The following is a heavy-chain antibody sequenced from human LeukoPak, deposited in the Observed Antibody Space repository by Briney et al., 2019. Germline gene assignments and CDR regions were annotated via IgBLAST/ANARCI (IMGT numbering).Heavy chain of an antibody. J-gene: IGHJ6*03. CDR3: ARSVEGYCRGGSCYSYSYYMDV. D-gene: IGHD2-15*01. V-gene: IGHV4-59*01. CDR2: IYYSGST. CDR1: GGSISSYY. Sequence: SETLPLTCTVSGGSISSYYWSWLRQPPGKGLEWIGYIYYSGSTNYNPSLKSRVTISVDTSKNQFSLKLSSVTAADTAVYYCARSVEGYCRGGSCYSYSYYMDVWGKGTTVTVSS.